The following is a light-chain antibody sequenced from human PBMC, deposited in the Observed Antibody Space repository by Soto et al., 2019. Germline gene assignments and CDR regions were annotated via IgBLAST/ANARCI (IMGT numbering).Light chain of an antibody. Sequence: QSPSSFSASTGDRVTITCRASQGISSYLAWYQQKPGKAPKLLIYAASTLQSGVPSRFSGSGSGTDFTLTISCLQSEDFATYYCQQYYSYPPTFGQGTKV. CDR2: AAS. J-gene: IGKJ1*01. CDR3: QQYYSYPPT. V-gene: IGKV1-8*01. CDR1: QGISSY.